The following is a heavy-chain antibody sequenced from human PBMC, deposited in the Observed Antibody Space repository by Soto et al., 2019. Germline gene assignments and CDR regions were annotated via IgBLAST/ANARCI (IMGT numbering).Heavy chain of an antibody. D-gene: IGHD6-19*01. J-gene: IGHJ4*02. CDR3: ARDSSGWPPDY. CDR1: GGSNSSYY. V-gene: IGHV4-4*07. Sequence: QVQLQESGPGLVKTSETLSLTCTVSGGSNSSYYWSWIRQPAGTGLEWIRRIYTSGSTNYNPSRKSRVTRSVDTSKNQCSLKLSSVTAAGTAVYYCARDSSGWPPDYWGQGTLVTVSS. CDR2: IYTSGST.